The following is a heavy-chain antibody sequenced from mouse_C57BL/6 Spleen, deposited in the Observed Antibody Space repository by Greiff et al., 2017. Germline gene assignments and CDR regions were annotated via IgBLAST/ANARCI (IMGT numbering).Heavy chain of an antibody. CDR2: ISYDGSN. J-gene: IGHJ3*01. CDR1: GYSITSGYY. D-gene: IGHD2-4*01. V-gene: IGHV3-6*01. CDR3: ARDTIFYDYDRGFAY. Sequence: EVQLQQSGPGLVKPSQSLSLTCSVTGYSITSGYYWNWIRQFPGNKLEWMGYISYDGSNHYNPSLKNRISITRDTSKNQFFLKLNSVTTEDTSTYYCARDTIFYDYDRGFAYWGQGTLVTVSA.